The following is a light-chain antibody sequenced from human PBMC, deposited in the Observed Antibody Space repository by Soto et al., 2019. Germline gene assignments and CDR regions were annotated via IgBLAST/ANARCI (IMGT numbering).Light chain of an antibody. CDR3: QQYGSSPPIT. CDR1: QSVSSSY. J-gene: IGKJ5*01. CDR2: GAS. Sequence: IFFSQSPRPLSFFSGGKSTPSFRARQSVSSSYLAWYQQKPGQAPRLLIYGASSRATGIPDRFSGSGSGTDFTLTISRLEPEDFAVYYCQQYGSSPPITFGQGTRLEIK. V-gene: IGKV3-20*01.